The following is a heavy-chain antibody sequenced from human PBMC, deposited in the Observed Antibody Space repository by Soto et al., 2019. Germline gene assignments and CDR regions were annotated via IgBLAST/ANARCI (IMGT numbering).Heavy chain of an antibody. CDR3: WCGTPSAAVVDV. J-gene: IGHJ6*02. CDR2: IYYSGST. Sequence: QVQLQESGPGLVKPSQILSLTCTVSGGSISSGGYYWSWIRQHPGKGLEWIGYIYYSGSTYYNPSLKSRVTISVDTSKNQFSLKLSSVTAADTAVYYCWCGTPSAAVVDVWGQGTTVTVSS. V-gene: IGHV4-31*03. CDR1: GGSISSGGYY. D-gene: IGHD2-8*01.